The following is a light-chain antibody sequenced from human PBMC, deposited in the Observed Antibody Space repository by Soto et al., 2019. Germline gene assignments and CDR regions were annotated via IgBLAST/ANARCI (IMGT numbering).Light chain of an antibody. V-gene: IGLV2-14*01. CDR3: SSFASTHTYV. CDR2: EVS. CDR1: SSDVAFYNH. Sequence: QSVLTQPASVSGSPGQSITISCTGTSSDVAFYNHVSWYQQHPGKAPKLLIYEVSNRPSGVSHRFSGSKSGNTASLTISGLQAEDEADYYCSSFASTHTYVFGTGTKLTVL. J-gene: IGLJ1*01.